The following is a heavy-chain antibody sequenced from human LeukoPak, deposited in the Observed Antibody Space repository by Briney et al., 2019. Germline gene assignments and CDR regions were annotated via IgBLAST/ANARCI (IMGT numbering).Heavy chain of an antibody. J-gene: IGHJ6*02. V-gene: IGHV3-48*03. Sequence: GGSLRLSCAASGFNFSTYAMSWVRQAPGKGLEWVSYISPSGTTIYYADSVKGRFTISRDNAKNSLYLQMNSLRAEDTAVYYCARDPRGYCSSTSCYYGMDVWGQGTTVTVSS. CDR1: GFNFSTYA. D-gene: IGHD2-2*01. CDR3: ARDPRGYCSSTSCYYGMDV. CDR2: ISPSGTTI.